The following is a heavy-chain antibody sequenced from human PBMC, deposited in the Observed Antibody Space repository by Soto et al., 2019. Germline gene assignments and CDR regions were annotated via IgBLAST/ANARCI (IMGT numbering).Heavy chain of an antibody. V-gene: IGHV3-15*01. D-gene: IGHD1-26*01. Sequence: GGSLRLSCAASGFTFSNAWMSWVRQAPGKGLEWVGRIKSKTDGGTTDYAAPVKGGFTISRDDSKNTLYLQMNSLKTEDTAVYYCTTAGSYSYYYYGMDVWGQGTTVTVSS. CDR1: GFTFSNAW. CDR3: TTAGSYSYYYYGMDV. CDR2: IKSKTDGGTT. J-gene: IGHJ6*02.